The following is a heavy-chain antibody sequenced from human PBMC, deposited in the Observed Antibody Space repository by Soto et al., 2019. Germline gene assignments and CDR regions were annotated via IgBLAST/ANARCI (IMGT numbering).Heavy chain of an antibody. CDR1: GYSFTSYW. CDR3: ARTAAAGKYYYGMDV. V-gene: IGHV5-51*01. J-gene: IGHJ6*02. Sequence: PGESLKISGKGSGYSFTSYWIGWVRQMPGKGLECMGIIYPGDSDTRYSPSFQGQVTISADKSISTAYLQWSSLKASDTAMYYCARTAAAGKYYYGMDVWGQGTTVTVS. D-gene: IGHD6-13*01. CDR2: IYPGDSDT.